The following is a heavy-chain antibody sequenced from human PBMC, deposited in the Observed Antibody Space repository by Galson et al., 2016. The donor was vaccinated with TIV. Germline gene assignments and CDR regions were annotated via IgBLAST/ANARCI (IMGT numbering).Heavy chain of an antibody. CDR1: GFTFSSYA. CDR3: AKHFTRYVVSDGVLDV. CDR2: IRGSGISK. D-gene: IGHD3-9*01. J-gene: IGHJ6*02. Sequence: SLRLSCAASGFTFSSYAMGWVRQVPGKGLEWVSTIRGSGISKYYADSVKGRFTISRDNSKSTVYLRMDSLRAEDTAIYYCAKHFTRYVVSDGVLDVWGQGPRSPSP. V-gene: IGHV3-23*01.